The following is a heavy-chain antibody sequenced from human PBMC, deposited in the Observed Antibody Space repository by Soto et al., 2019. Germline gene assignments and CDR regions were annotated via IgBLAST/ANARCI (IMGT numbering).Heavy chain of an antibody. J-gene: IGHJ5*02. D-gene: IGHD3-10*01. CDR2: IKRDGSDT. V-gene: IGHV3-74*01. CDR1: GLTFSSYW. Sequence: EEQVVESGGGLVQPGGSLRLSCAASGLTFSSYWMHWVRQAPGKGVVWVSRIKRDGSDTSYAGSVKGRFTISRDNAKSILYLQRNSLRAEATAVYYCARDEGTGTYYTPSWGQGTLVTVSS. CDR3: ARDEGTGTYYTPS.